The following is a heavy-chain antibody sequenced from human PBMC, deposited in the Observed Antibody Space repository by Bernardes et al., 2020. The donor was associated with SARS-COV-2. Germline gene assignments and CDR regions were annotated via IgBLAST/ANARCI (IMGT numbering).Heavy chain of an antibody. D-gene: IGHD6-13*01. CDR1: GFTFDDYA. Sequence: GGSLRLSCAASGFTFDDYAMHWVRQAPGKGLEWVSGISWNSGSIGYADSVKGRFTISRDNAKNSLYLQMNSLRAEDTALYYCASLSMGVRGGHSSSWDYYGMDVWGQGTTVTVSS. CDR2: ISWNSGSI. V-gene: IGHV3-9*01. J-gene: IGHJ6*02. CDR3: ASLSMGVRGGHSSSWDYYGMDV.